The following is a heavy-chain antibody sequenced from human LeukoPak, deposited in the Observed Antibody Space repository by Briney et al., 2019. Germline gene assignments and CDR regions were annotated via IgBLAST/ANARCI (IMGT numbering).Heavy chain of an antibody. V-gene: IGHV5-10-1*01. CDR3: ARAYSRSRFDY. J-gene: IGHJ4*02. Sequence: PGGPLQISFKGSGSHFTNYWISWARQMPGKGLEWMGTIDPSDSYNNYSPSFQGHVTISADKSISTAYLQWSSLKASDTAMYYCARAYSRSRFDYWGQGTLVTVSS. CDR2: IDPSDSYN. CDR1: GSHFTNYW. D-gene: IGHD6-6*01.